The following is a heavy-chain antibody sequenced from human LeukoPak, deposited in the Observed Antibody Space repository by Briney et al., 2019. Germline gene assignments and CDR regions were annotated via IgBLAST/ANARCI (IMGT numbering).Heavy chain of an antibody. CDR1: GFTVSDAW. V-gene: IGHV3-15*01. D-gene: IGHD1-26*01. J-gene: IGHJ4*02. Sequence: GGSLRLSCAASGFTVSDAWMNWVRQAPGKGLEWVGLIKSKTNGGTRDYAAPVKGRFTISRDDSNNILYLQMNSLIREDTAVYYCVTELSGSFPTWGQGTLLTVSS. CDR3: VTELSGSFPT. CDR2: IKSKTNGGTR.